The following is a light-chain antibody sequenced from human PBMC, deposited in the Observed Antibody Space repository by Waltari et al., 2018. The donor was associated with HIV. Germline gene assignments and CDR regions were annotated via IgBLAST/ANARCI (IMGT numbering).Light chain of an antibody. CDR2: TAS. V-gene: IGKV1-39*01. CDR3: QQTYITPWT. CDR1: QTISSY. Sequence: DIQMHQSPSSLSASVGDRVPITCRATQTISSYLNWYQQRPGKAPNLLIFTASTLQSGVPSRFSGSGSGTDFTLTISRLQPEDIATYYCQQTYITPWTFGQGTKVEV. J-gene: IGKJ1*01.